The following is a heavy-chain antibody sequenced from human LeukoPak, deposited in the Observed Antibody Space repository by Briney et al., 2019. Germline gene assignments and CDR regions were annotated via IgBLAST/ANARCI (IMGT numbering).Heavy chain of an antibody. V-gene: IGHV3-30*02. CDR2: IRYDGSNK. D-gene: IGHD3-22*01. CDR3: ARGYGLYYDSSGYDY. CDR1: GFTFSSYG. Sequence: GGSLRLSCAASGFTFSSYGMHWVRQAPGKGLEWVAFIRYDGSNKYYADSVKGRFTISRDNSKNTLFLQMNSLRAEDTAVYYCARGYGLYYDSSGYDYWGQGTLVTVSS. J-gene: IGHJ4*02.